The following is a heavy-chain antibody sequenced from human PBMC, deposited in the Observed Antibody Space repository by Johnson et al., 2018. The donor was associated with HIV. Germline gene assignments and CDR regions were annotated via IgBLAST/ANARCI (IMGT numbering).Heavy chain of an antibody. CDR2: TSFDERGK. D-gene: IGHD1-26*01. CDR1: GFTFNRYG. CDR3: ARDGAIAGAATEALDL. J-gene: IGHJ3*01. Sequence: QMMLVESGGGVVQPGRSLRLACVASGFTFNRYGLHWVRQAPGKGLEWVATTSFDERGKHYTDSVKGRFTISRDNSKNALYLQLNSLRPEDTAVYYCARDGAIAGAATEALDLWGQGTMVIVSS. V-gene: IGHV3-30*04.